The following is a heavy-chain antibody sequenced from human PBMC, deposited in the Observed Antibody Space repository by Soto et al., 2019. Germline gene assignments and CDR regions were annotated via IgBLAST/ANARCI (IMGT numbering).Heavy chain of an antibody. J-gene: IGHJ5*01. CDR3: ARQPPFYGSGNYRNWFDS. V-gene: IGHV4-39*01. Sequence: SETLSLTCFVSGSSISSSSYYWGWIRLPPGKGLEWIGSVYYSGNTYYNPSLKSRVTISVDTSKNQVSLKLTSVIAADTAVYYCARQPPFYGSGNYRNWFDSWGQGTLVTVSS. D-gene: IGHD3-10*01. CDR2: VYYSGNT. CDR1: GSSISSSSYY.